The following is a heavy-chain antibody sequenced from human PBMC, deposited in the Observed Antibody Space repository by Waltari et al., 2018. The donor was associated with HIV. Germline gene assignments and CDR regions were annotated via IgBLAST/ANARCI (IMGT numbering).Heavy chain of an antibody. CDR3: ARVPGFLEGRTVSSGYYFDY. CDR2: IYHSGST. D-gene: IGHD3-22*01. V-gene: IGHV4-38-2*02. Sequence: QVQLQESGPGLVKPSETLSLTCTVSGYSISSGYYWGWIRQTPGKGLEWIGSIYHSGSTYYNPSLKSRVTISVDTSKNQFSLKLSSVTAADTAVYYCARVPGFLEGRTVSSGYYFDYWGQGTLVTVSS. CDR1: GYSISSGYY. J-gene: IGHJ4*02.